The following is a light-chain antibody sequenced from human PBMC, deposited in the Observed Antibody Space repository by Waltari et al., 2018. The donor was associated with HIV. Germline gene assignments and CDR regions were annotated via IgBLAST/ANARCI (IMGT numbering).Light chain of an antibody. V-gene: IGLV2-8*01. CDR1: SSDIGAYDF. CDR3: SSYGDSLKVL. J-gene: IGLJ2*01. CDR2: EVT. Sequence: QSALTQPPSASGSLGQSVTISCTGSSSDIGAYDFVSWFQQHPHSAPKLLLYEVTRRPSSASDRSAGSRSGKTAFLTVAGLQPDDEATYFCSSYGDSLKVLFGGGTNVTVL.